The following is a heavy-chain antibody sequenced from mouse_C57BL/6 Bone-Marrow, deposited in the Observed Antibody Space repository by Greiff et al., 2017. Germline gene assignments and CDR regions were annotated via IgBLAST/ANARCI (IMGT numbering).Heavy chain of an antibody. CDR3: ARGDSRGFFFAY. Sequence: QVQLKESGAELARPGASVKMSCKASGYTFTSYTMHWVKQRPGQGLEWIGYINPSSGYTKYNQKFKDKATLTVDKSSSTAYMQLSSLTSEDSAVYYCARGDSRGFFFAYWGQGTLVTVSA. V-gene: IGHV1-4*01. CDR1: GYTFTSYT. J-gene: IGHJ3*01. D-gene: IGHD3-2*02. CDR2: INPSSGYT.